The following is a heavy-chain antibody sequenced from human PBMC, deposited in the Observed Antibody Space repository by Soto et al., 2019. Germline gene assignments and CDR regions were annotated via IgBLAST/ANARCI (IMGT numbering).Heavy chain of an antibody. J-gene: IGHJ5*02. CDR3: ARHTRNQFDP. V-gene: IGHV4-39*01. CDR1: VDYMTISSYY. CDR2: IYYSERTSYNSGST. Sequence: PSGTLCLTCTFSVDYMTISSYYWGWIRQPPGKGLECLGSIYYSERTSYNSGSTYYSPSLKSRVTISGDTSKRQFSLKLSSVTAADTALYYCARHTRNQFDPWGQGTMVTVSS.